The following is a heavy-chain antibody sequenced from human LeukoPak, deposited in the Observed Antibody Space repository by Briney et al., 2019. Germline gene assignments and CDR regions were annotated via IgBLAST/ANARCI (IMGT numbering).Heavy chain of an antibody. CDR1: GFTFSSYA. CDR3: VRDPARYDSSGYYNY. J-gene: IGHJ4*02. CDR2: ISDDGSNK. Sequence: GGSLRLSCAASGFTFSSYAMHWVRQAPGKGLEWVAVISDDGSNKYYADSVKGRFTISRDNSKNTLYLQMNSLRAEDTAVYYCVRDPARYDSSGYYNYWGQGTLVTVSS. V-gene: IGHV3-30*04. D-gene: IGHD3-22*01.